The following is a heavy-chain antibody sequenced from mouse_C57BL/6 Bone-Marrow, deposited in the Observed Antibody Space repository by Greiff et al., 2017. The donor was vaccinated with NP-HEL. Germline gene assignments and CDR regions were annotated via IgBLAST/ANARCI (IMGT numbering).Heavy chain of an antibody. CDR1: GFSLTSYG. Sequence: VHLVESGPGLVQPSQSLSITCTVSGFSLTSYGVHWVRQSPGKGLEWLGVIWSGGSTDYNAAFISRLSISKDNSKSQVFFKMNSLQANDTAIYYCARNGGSRKNYYAMDYWGQGTSVTVSS. V-gene: IGHV2-2*02. J-gene: IGHJ4*01. CDR3: ARNGGSRKNYYAMDY. D-gene: IGHD1-1*01. CDR2: IWSGGST.